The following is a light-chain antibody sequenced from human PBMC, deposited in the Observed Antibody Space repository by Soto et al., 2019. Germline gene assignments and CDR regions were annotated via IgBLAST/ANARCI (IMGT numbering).Light chain of an antibody. Sequence: EIVLTQSPGTLSLSPGERATLSCRASQSVSSSDLAWYQQKPGQAPRLLIYGASSRATGIPDRFSGSGSGTDFTLTISRLEPEDFAVYYCQQYGSSPGTFGQGTKVEMK. CDR2: GAS. V-gene: IGKV3-20*01. CDR1: QSVSSSD. J-gene: IGKJ1*01. CDR3: QQYGSSPGT.